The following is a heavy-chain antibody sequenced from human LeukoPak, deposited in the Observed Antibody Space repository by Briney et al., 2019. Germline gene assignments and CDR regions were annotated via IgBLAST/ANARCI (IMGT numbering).Heavy chain of an antibody. D-gene: IGHD3-10*01. Sequence: SVKVSCKASGGTFSSYAISWVRQAPGQGLEWMGRIIPILGIANYAQKFQGRVTITADKSTSTAYMELSSLRSEDTAVYYCASLYGSGSYYSNYWGQGTLVTVSS. J-gene: IGHJ4*02. CDR2: IIPILGIA. CDR1: GGTFSSYA. V-gene: IGHV1-69*04. CDR3: ASLYGSGSYYSNY.